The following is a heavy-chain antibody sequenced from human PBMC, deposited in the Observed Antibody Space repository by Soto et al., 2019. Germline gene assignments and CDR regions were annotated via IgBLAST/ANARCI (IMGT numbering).Heavy chain of an antibody. CDR3: ARDGGYCSSTSCSPLWYYYYGMDV. V-gene: IGHV1-18*01. CDR2: ISAYNGNT. CDR1: GYTFTSYG. Sequence: QVQLVQSGAEVKKPGASVKVSCKASGYTFTSYGISWVRQAPGQGLEWMGWISAYNGNTNYAQKLHGRVTMTTDPSTSTAYMELRSLRSDDTAVYYCARDGGYCSSTSCSPLWYYYYGMDVWGQGTTVTVSS. D-gene: IGHD2-2*01. J-gene: IGHJ6*02.